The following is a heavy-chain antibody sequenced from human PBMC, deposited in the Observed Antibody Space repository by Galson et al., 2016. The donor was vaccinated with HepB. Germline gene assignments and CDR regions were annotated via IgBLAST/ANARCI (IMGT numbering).Heavy chain of an antibody. J-gene: IGHJ4*02. CDR1: GASISGFY. Sequence: QVQLQESGPGLVKTSETLSLACNVSGASISGFYWTWVRQPPGRGLQWIGHILHTGKTRYNPSLQSRVTVSVHTSKNQISLNLSSLTAADTAVYVCARADFLTGEIDNWGQGT. CDR3: ARADFLTGEIDN. V-gene: IGHV4-59*08. D-gene: IGHD3-9*01. CDR2: ILHTGKT.